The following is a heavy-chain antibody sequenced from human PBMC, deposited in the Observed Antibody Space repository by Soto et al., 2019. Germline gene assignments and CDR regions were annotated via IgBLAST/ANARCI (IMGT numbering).Heavy chain of an antibody. D-gene: IGHD3-10*01. CDR3: ARHFVAVVIKGWGY. J-gene: IGHJ4*02. CDR2: TYYNGNA. Sequence: SETLSLTCNVAGGSIDRSNYYWDWLRQPPGKGLEWIGTTYYNGNAYYNPSLKSRVSMSVDTSKNQFSLKLVSVTAADTAVYYCARHFVAVVIKGWGYWGQGTLVTVSS. V-gene: IGHV4-39*01. CDR1: GGSIDRSNYY.